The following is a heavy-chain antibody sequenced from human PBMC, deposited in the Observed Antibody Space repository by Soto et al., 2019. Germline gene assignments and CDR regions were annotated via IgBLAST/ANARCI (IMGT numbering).Heavy chain of an antibody. J-gene: IGHJ4*02. Sequence: QVQLQQWGAGLLKPSETLSLTCAVYGGSFSGYYWSWIRQPPGKGLEWIGEIKHSGSTNYNPALKRRVTISLDRSKNQLSGKLGPVPAADPAVYYCARRESQTQPAATDWGQGTLVTVSS. V-gene: IGHV4-34*01. CDR3: ARRESQTQPAATD. CDR2: IKHSGST. D-gene: IGHD2-2*01. CDR1: GGSFSGYY.